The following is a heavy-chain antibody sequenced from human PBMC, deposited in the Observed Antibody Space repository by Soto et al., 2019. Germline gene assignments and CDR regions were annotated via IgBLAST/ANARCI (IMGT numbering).Heavy chain of an antibody. D-gene: IGHD3-3*01. V-gene: IGHV6-1*01. J-gene: IGHJ6*02. CDR3: ARGPSFGVVITYYYYGMDV. CDR1: GDSVSSNSAA. Sequence: SQTLSLTCAISGDSVSSNSAAWNWIRQSPSRGLEWLGRTYYRAKWYNDYAGSVKSRITINPDTSKNQFSLQLNSVTPEATAVYYGARGPSFGVVITYYYYGMDVWGQGTTVTVSS. CDR2: TYYRAKWYN.